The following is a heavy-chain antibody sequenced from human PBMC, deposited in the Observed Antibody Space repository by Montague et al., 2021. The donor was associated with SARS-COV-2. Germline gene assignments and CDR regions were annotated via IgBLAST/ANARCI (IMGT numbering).Heavy chain of an antibody. D-gene: IGHD2-2*01. CDR1: GFTFSSYA. J-gene: IGHJ6*02. Sequence: SLSLSSSASGFTFSSYAMSWVRQAPGKGLEWVSVIYSGGSSTYYADSVKGRFTISRDNSKNTLYLQMNSLRAEDTAVYYCAKEEGSTSDYYYYYGMDVWGQGTTVTVSS. CDR3: AKEEGSTSDYYYYYGMDV. CDR2: IYSGGSST. V-gene: IGHV3-23*03.